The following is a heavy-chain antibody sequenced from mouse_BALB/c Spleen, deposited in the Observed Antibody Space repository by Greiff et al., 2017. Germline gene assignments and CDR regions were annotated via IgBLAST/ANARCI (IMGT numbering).Heavy chain of an antibody. CDR1: GYSITSGYY. CDR2: ISYDGSN. CDR3: ARDTTATYFDY. J-gene: IGHJ2*01. V-gene: IGHV3-6*02. D-gene: IGHD1-2*01. Sequence: DVQLQESGPGLVKPSQSLSLTCSVTGYSITSGYYWNWIRQFPGNKLEWMGYISYDGSNNYNPSLKNRISITRDTSKNQFFLKLNSVTTEDTATYYCARDTTATYFDYWGQGTTLTVSS.